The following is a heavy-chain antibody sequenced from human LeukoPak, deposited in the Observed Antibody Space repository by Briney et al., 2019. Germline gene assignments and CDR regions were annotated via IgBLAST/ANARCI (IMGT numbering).Heavy chain of an antibody. V-gene: IGHV1-2*02. CDR1: GYSFTDKY. CDR3: ARAGGRSWFDP. Sequence: SVKVSCKASGYSFTDKYMHWVRQAPGQGLEWMGWINPNSGGTNYAQKFQGRVTMTTDTSMSTAYMELSRLTSDDTAVYYCARAGGRSWFDPWGQGTLVTVSS. J-gene: IGHJ5*02. CDR2: INPNSGGT.